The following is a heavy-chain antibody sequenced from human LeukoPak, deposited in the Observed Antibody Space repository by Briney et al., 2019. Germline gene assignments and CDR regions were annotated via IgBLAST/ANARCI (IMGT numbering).Heavy chain of an antibody. V-gene: IGHV4-59*01. CDR3: ARGAVAASRPFFDY. D-gene: IGHD6-19*01. Sequence: PSETLSLTCTVYGDSISSYYWSWIRQPPGKGLECIGYIYYSGSTTYNPSLKSRVTISLDTSKKQFSLKLSSLTAADTAVYYCARGAVAASRPFFDYWGQGTLVTVSS. CDR2: IYYSGST. J-gene: IGHJ4*02. CDR1: GDSISSYY.